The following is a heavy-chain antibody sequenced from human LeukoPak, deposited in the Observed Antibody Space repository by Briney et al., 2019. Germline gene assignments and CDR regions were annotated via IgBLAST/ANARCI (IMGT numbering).Heavy chain of an antibody. CDR2: IYVTGMT. CDR1: GGSISSYF. Sequence: SETLSLTCSVSGGSISSYFWSWIRQPPGKELEWIGYIYVTGMTNYNPSLKSRATISMDTSKNQFSLKLTSVTAADTAVYYCARPHPLYGGGSFLFWGQGLLVTVSP. CDR3: ARPHPLYGGGSFLF. D-gene: IGHD3-16*01. J-gene: IGHJ4*02. V-gene: IGHV4-59*12.